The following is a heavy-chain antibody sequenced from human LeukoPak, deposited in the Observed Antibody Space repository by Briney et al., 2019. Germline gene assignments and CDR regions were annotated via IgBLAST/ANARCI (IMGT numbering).Heavy chain of an antibody. CDR3: ARGVAAGVDV. D-gene: IGHD3-10*01. J-gene: IGHJ6*02. Sequence: ASVKVSCKASVYTSTSYHINWVRPAAGQGREWMGWMETKSEKTSYAEKFQGRVTMTKNTSINTAYMELSSLTSEDTAVYYCARGVAAGVDVWGQGTTVTVSS. CDR1: VYTSTSYH. V-gene: IGHV1-8*01. CDR2: METKSEKT.